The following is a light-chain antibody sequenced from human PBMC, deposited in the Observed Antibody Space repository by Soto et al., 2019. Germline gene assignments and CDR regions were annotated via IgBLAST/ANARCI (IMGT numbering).Light chain of an antibody. Sequence: DIQMTQSPSSLSASVGDRVTITCRASQGISSYLAWYQQKPGKVPKLLIYDASTLQSGVPSRFSGSGSGTDFTLTISSLQPEDVATYYCQKYNSASRTFGQGTKVEIK. CDR3: QKYNSASRT. V-gene: IGKV1-27*01. CDR1: QGISSY. J-gene: IGKJ1*01. CDR2: DAS.